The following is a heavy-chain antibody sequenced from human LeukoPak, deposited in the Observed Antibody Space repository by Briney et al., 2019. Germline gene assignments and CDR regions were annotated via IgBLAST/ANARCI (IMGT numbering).Heavy chain of an antibody. Sequence: ASVKVSCKASGYTFTENGIAWVRQAPGQGLEWMGWISGYNGKTLYAQNFQGRVTLTTDTPTSTAFMEVRGLTSDDTAVYYCARHIAARPFDYWGQGTLVTVSS. CDR2: ISGYNGKT. J-gene: IGHJ4*02. CDR3: ARHIAARPFDY. CDR1: GYTFTENG. V-gene: IGHV1-18*01. D-gene: IGHD6-6*01.